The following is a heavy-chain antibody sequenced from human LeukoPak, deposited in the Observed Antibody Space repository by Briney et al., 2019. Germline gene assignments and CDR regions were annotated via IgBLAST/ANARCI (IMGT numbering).Heavy chain of an antibody. CDR3: ASYRMYSSSWYGKRFDY. J-gene: IGHJ4*02. D-gene: IGHD6-13*01. CDR1: GGSISSGDYY. Sequence: SQTLSLTCTVSGGSISSGDYYWSWIRQPPGKGLEWIGYIYYSGSTYYNPSLKSRVTISVDTSKNQFSLKLSSVTAADTAVYYCASYRMYSSSWYGKRFDYWGQGTLVTVSS. V-gene: IGHV4-30-4*01. CDR2: IYYSGST.